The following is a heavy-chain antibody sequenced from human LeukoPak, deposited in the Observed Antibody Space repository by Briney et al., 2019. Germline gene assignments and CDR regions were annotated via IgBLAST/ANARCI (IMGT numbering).Heavy chain of an antibody. CDR1: GFTFSSYS. D-gene: IGHD6-25*01. J-gene: IGHJ5*02. CDR2: ISSSSSYI. CDR3: ARARITAANWFDP. Sequence: GGSLRLSCAASGFTFSSYSMNWVRQAPGKGLEWVSSISSSSSYIYYADSVKGRSTISRDNAKNSLYLQMNSLRAEDTAVYYCARARITAANWFDPWGQGTLVTVSS. V-gene: IGHV3-21*01.